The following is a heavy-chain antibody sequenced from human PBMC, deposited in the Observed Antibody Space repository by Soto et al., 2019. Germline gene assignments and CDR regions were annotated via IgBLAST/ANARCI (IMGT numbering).Heavy chain of an antibody. V-gene: IGHV1-69*01. CDR3: ARHLYDYVWGSYRH. Sequence: QVQLVQSGAEVKETGSSVKVSCKSSGYIFKNYAVTWLRQAPGQGLEWMGGIIPVFGTPDYSQKFRGRVTITADESTSTVYMELRSLTSEDTANYYWARHLYDYVWGSYRHWGQGTLVTVSS. D-gene: IGHD3-16*02. CDR2: IIPVFGTP. J-gene: IGHJ4*02. CDR1: GYIFKNYA.